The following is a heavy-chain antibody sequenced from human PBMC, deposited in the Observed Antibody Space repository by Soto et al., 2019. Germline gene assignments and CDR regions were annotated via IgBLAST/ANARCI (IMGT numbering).Heavy chain of an antibody. J-gene: IGHJ6*02. D-gene: IGHD2-21*02. Sequence: PSQTLALPCAISGDSVSSSSSACNWIRQSPSRGVEWLGRTYYRSKWYNDYAVSVKSRITINPDTSKNQFSLQLNSVTPEDTAVYYCARDLRPPRDRYYYYGMDVWGQGTTVTVS. V-gene: IGHV6-1*01. CDR2: TYYRSKWYN. CDR3: ARDLRPPRDRYYYYGMDV. CDR1: GDSVSSSSSA.